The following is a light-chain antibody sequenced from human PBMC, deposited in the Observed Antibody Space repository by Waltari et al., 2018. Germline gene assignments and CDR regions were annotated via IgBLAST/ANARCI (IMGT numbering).Light chain of an antibody. V-gene: IGLV2-14*01. J-gene: IGLJ3*02. CDR1: SRVVGFYNY. CDR3: NSYTGSDSWV. CDR2: DVS. Sequence: QSSLTQPTSVSGSPGQSITISCTGTSRVVGFYNYVSWYQQYPRKVPQLLVYDVSSRPSVVSSRFSGSQSGNTASRTISGLQADDEADYYCNSYTGSDSWVFGGGTKLTVL.